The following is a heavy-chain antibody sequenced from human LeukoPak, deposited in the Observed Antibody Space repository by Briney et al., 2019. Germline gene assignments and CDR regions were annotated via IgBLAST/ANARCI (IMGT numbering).Heavy chain of an antibody. CDR1: GYTFTSYD. V-gene: IGHV1-18*01. J-gene: IGHJ6*03. CDR2: MNPNSGNT. Sequence: ASVKVSCKASGYTFTSYDINWVRQATGQGLEWMGWMNPNSGNTNYAQKLQGRVTMTTDTSTSTAYMELRSLRSDDTAVYYCARAGLPFYYYYMDVWGKGTTVTISS. D-gene: IGHD5-12*01. CDR3: ARAGLPFYYYYMDV.